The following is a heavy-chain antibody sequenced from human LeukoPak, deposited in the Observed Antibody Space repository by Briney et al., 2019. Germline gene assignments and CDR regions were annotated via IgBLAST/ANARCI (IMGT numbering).Heavy chain of an antibody. CDR1: GGSISSYY. J-gene: IGHJ4*02. V-gene: IGHV4-59*01. Sequence: SETLSLTCSVSGGSISSYYWSWIRQPPGKGLEWIGYIYYSGSTNYNPSLKSRVTISVDTSESQFSLKLSSVTAADTAVYYCARSYNWNVPYFDYWGQGTLVTVSS. CDR3: ARSYNWNVPYFDY. CDR2: IYYSGST. D-gene: IGHD1-20*01.